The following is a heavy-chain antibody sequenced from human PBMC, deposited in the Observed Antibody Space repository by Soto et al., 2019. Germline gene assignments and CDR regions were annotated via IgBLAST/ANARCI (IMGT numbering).Heavy chain of an antibody. CDR2: ISYDGSNK. J-gene: IGHJ3*02. Sequence: GGPLRLSCAASGFTFRSYGMHWVRQAPAKGLEWVAVISYDGSNKYYADSVKGRFTISRDNSKNTLYLQMNSLRAEDTAAYYCAKGGVGSTSNAFDIWGQGTMVTVSS. CDR1: GFTFRSYG. CDR3: AKGGVGSTSNAFDI. V-gene: IGHV3-30*18. D-gene: IGHD1-26*01.